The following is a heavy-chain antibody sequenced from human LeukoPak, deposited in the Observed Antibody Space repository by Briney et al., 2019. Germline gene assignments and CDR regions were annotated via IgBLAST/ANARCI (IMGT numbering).Heavy chain of an antibody. CDR3: AKFPSELPIRDAFDI. J-gene: IGHJ3*02. D-gene: IGHD1-26*01. V-gene: IGHV3-23*01. CDR2: ISGSGGST. Sequence: GWSLRLSCATSGFTFSSYAISWVRQAPGKGLEWVSAISGSGGSTYYADSVKGRFTISRDNSKNTLYLQMNSLRAEDTAVYYCAKFPSELPIRDAFDIWGQGTMVTVSS. CDR1: GFTFSSYA.